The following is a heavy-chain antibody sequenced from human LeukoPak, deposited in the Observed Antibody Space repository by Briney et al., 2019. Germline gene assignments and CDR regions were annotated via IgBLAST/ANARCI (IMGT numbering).Heavy chain of an antibody. J-gene: IGHJ4*02. V-gene: IGHV4-59*01. D-gene: IGHD6-13*01. CDR2: IYYSGST. Sequence: SETLSLTCTVSGGSISSYYWSWIRQPPGKGLEWIWYIYYSGSTNYNPSLKSRVTISVDTSKNQFSLKLSSVTAADTAVYYCARASTAAGIFDYWGQGTLVTVSS. CDR3: ARASTAAGIFDY. CDR1: GGSISSYY.